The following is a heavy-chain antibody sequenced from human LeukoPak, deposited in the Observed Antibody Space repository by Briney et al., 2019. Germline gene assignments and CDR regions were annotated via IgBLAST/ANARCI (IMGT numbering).Heavy chain of an antibody. Sequence: GGSLRLSCAASGFTFSSYAMSWVRQAPGKGLEWVSAISGSGGSTYYADPVKGRFTISRGNSKNTLYLQMNSLRAEDTAVYYCAKDKYSSGTRGRYFDYWGQGTLVTVSS. CDR2: ISGSGGST. CDR1: GFTFSSYA. CDR3: AKDKYSSGTRGRYFDY. V-gene: IGHV3-23*01. J-gene: IGHJ4*02. D-gene: IGHD6-19*01.